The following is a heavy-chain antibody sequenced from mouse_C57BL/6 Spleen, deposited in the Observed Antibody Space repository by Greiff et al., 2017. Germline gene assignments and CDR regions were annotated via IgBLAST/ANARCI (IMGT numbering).Heavy chain of an antibody. J-gene: IGHJ2*01. D-gene: IGHD4-1*01. V-gene: IGHV1-76*01. CDR3: AREKGNWDPY. Sequence: QVQLQQSGAELVRPGASVKLSCKASGYTFTDYYINWVKQRPGQGLEWIARIYPGSGNTYYNEKFKGKATLTAEKSSSTAYMQLSSLTSEDSAVYFCAREKGNWDPYWGQGTTLTVSS. CDR2: IYPGSGNT. CDR1: GYTFTDYY.